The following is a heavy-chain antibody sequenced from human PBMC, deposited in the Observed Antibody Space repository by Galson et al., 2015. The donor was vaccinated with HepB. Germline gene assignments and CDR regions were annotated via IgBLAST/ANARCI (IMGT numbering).Heavy chain of an antibody. V-gene: IGHV4-61*02. CDR3: ARECIRDGYNKRIFAFDI. CDR1: GGSISSGSYY. CDR2: IYTSGST. D-gene: IGHD5-24*01. Sequence: TLSLTCTVSGGSISSGSYYWSWIRQPAGKGLEWIGRIYTSGSTNYNPSLKSRVTMSVDTSKNQFSLKLSSVTAADTAVYYCARECIRDGYNKRIFAFDIWGQGTMVTVSS. J-gene: IGHJ3*02.